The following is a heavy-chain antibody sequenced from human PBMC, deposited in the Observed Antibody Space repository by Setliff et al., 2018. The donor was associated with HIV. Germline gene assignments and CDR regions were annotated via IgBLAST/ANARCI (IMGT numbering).Heavy chain of an antibody. CDR1: GFSISSDYY. D-gene: IGHD3-3*01. V-gene: IGHV4-38-2*02. CDR2: INQSGIS. J-gene: IGHJ4*02. CDR3: ARGGGFWSGQLDY. Sequence: TSETLSLTCTVSGFSISSDYYGGWIRQPPGKGLEWIGEINQSGISNFNPSLKSRVTMPIDTPKNQFSLKLSSVTAADTAVYFCARGGGFWSGQLDYWGQGTLVTVSS.